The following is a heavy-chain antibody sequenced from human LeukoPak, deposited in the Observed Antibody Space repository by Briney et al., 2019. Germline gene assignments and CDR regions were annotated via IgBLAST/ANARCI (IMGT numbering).Heavy chain of an antibody. D-gene: IGHD2-2*01. V-gene: IGHV1-8*03. Sequence: ASVKVSCKASGYTFTSYDINWVRQATGQGLEWMGLINPNSGNTGYAQKFQGRVTITRNTSISTAYMELSSLRSEDTAVYYCARVTVVVPPTQSWFDPWGQGTLVTVSS. CDR3: ARVTVVVPPTQSWFDP. J-gene: IGHJ5*02. CDR1: GYTFTSYD. CDR2: INPNSGNT.